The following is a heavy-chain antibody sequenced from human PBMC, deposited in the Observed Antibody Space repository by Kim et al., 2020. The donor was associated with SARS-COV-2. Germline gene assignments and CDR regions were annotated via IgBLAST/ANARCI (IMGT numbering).Heavy chain of an antibody. CDR2: IYYSGST. CDR3: ARWDGDYPFDY. D-gene: IGHD4-17*01. V-gene: IGHV4-39*07. J-gene: IGHJ4*02. Sequence: SETLSLTCTVSGGSISSSSYYWGWIRQPPGKGLEWIGSIYYSGSTYYNPSLKSRVTISVDTSKNQFSLKLSSVTAADTAVYYCARWDGDYPFDYWGQGTLVTVSS. CDR1: GGSISSSSYY.